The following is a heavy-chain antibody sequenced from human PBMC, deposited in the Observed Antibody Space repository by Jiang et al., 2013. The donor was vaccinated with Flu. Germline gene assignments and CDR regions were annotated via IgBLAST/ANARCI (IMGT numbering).Heavy chain of an antibody. Sequence: KPSETLSLTCTVSGGSISSSSYYWGWIRQPPGKGLEWIGSIYYSGSTYYNPSLKSRVTISVDTSKNQFSLKLSSVTAADTAVYYCARHASRYDFWSGYSPGAFDIWGQGTMVTVSS. D-gene: IGHD3-3*01. J-gene: IGHJ3*02. CDR1: GGSISSSSYY. V-gene: IGHV4-39*01. CDR3: ARHASRYDFWSGYSPGAFDI. CDR2: IYYSGST.